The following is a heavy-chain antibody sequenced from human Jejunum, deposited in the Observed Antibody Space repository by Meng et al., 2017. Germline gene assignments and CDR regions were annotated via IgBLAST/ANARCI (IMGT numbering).Heavy chain of an antibody. J-gene: IGHJ6*02. D-gene: IGHD3-10*01. V-gene: IGHV3-48*03. Sequence: GESLKISCAASGFTFSNYEMKWVRQAPGKGLEWVSYISTSGTTTYYADSLKGRFTISRDNAKNSLFLQMNSLRVEDTAVYYCARVTRLLWFGESLYGGMDVWGQGTTVTVSS. CDR3: ARVTRLLWFGESLYGGMDV. CDR1: GFTFSNYE. CDR2: ISTSGTTT.